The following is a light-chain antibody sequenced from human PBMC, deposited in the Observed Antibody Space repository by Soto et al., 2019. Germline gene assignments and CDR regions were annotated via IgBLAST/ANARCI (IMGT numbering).Light chain of an antibody. CDR3: QQSYSTLRT. CDR2: AAS. Sequence: DIQMTQSPSSLSASVGDRVTITYRASQSISTYLNWYQQKPGKAPKVLIYAASSLESGVPSRFSGSGSGTDFTLTISSLQPEDFATYYCQQSYSTLRTFGQGTKVEIK. V-gene: IGKV1-39*01. CDR1: QSISTY. J-gene: IGKJ1*01.